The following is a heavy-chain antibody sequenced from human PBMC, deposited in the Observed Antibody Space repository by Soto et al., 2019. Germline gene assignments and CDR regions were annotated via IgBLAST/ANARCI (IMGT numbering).Heavy chain of an antibody. CDR3: AKDRPVFDGSSDQ. CDR2: ITDSGDST. Sequence: EVHLLESGGVLVQRGGSLRLSCAASGFTFSNYAMSWVRQAPGKGLEWVSGITDSGDSTYYADSVKGRFTISRDNSKNTLFRQMNSLRVKDTALYYFAKDRPVFDGSSDQWVRRTLVTVSS. CDR1: GFTFSNYA. J-gene: IGHJ4*02. V-gene: IGHV3-23*01. D-gene: IGHD3-3*01.